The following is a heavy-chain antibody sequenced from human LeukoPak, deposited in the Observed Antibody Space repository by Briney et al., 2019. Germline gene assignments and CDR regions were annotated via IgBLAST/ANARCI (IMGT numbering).Heavy chain of an antibody. CDR3: ARDIVVVPTNWFDP. Sequence: APVKVSCKASGYTFTGYYMHWVRQAPGQGLEWMGWINPNSGGTNYAQKFQGRVTMTRDTSISTAYMELSRLRSDDTAVYYCARDIVVVPTNWFDPWGQGTLVTVSS. CDR2: INPNSGGT. CDR1: GYTFTGYY. D-gene: IGHD2-2*01. J-gene: IGHJ5*02. V-gene: IGHV1-2*02.